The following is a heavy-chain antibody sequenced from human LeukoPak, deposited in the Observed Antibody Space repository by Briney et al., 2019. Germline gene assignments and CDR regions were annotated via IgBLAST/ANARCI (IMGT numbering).Heavy chain of an antibody. J-gene: IGHJ4*02. CDR1: GGSISYSS. CDR2: IYYSGNT. D-gene: IGHD3-3*01. V-gene: IGHV4-59*01. Sequence: PSETLSLTCSVSGGSISYSSWSWIRQPPGKGLEWIGYIYYSGNTNYNPSLKSRVTVSLDTSNEQFSLKLTSVTAADTAVYYCARVRSESYDSWSGFTYYSDSWGQGVLVTVSS. CDR3: ARVRSESYDSWSGFTYYSDS.